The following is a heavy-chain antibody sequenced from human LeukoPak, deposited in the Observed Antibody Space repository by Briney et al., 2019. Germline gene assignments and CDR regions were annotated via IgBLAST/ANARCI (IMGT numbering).Heavy chain of an antibody. CDR1: GYTFTSYA. CDR2: INAGNGNT. CDR3: ARDLRTTVTTCGY. D-gene: IGHD4-17*01. V-gene: IGHV1-3*01. Sequence: ASVKVSCKASGYTFTSYAMHWVRQAPGQRLEWMGWINAGNGNTKYAQKLQGRATMTTDTSTSTAYMELRSLRSDDTAVYYCARDLRTTVTTCGYWGQGTLVTVSS. J-gene: IGHJ4*02.